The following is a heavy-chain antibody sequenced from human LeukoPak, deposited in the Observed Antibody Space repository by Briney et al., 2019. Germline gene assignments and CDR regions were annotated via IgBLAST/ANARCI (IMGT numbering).Heavy chain of an antibody. CDR1: GPIFSTYW. CDR2: IYLGDSDA. Sequence: GASLKISCQVSGPIFSTYWIGWVRPLPGKGLEWMGIIYLGDSDARYSPSFQGQVTISADKSSSTDYLQWRGLTASDTAIYYCARALRRTRLDAFDIWGQGTMVTVSS. V-gene: IGHV5-51*01. CDR3: ARALRRTRLDAFDI. D-gene: IGHD1-1*01. J-gene: IGHJ3*02.